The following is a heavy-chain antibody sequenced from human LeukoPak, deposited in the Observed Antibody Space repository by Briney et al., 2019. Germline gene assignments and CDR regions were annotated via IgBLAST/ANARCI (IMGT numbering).Heavy chain of an antibody. CDR3: ARDRYYYDSSGYYRRYYYGMDV. CDR2: IIPIFGTA. D-gene: IGHD3-22*01. Sequence: SVTVSCTASGGTFSSYAISWVRQAPGQGLEWMGGIIPIFGTANYAQKFQGRVTITADESTSTAYMELSSLRSEDTAVYYCARDRYYYDSSGYYRRYYYGMDVWGQGTTVTVSS. J-gene: IGHJ6*02. V-gene: IGHV1-69*01. CDR1: GGTFSSYA.